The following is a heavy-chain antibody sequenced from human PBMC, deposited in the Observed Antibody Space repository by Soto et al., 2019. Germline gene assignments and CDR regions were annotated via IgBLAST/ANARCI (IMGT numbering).Heavy chain of an antibody. CDR2: INPNSGGT. CDR1: GYTFIGYY. V-gene: IGHV1-2*02. Sequence: GASVKVSCKASGYTFIGYYIHWVRQAPGQGLEWMGWINPNSGGTNYAQRFQGRVTMTTDTSTSTAYMELRSLRSDDTAVYYCARDPLGYCSSTSCGNWFDPWGQGTLVTVSS. D-gene: IGHD2-2*01. CDR3: ARDPLGYCSSTSCGNWFDP. J-gene: IGHJ5*02.